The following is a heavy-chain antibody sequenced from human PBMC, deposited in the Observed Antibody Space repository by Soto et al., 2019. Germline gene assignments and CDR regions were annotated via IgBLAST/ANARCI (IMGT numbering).Heavy chain of an antibody. J-gene: IGHJ5*02. CDR2: IHGGGAGT. V-gene: IGHV3-23*01. D-gene: IGHD6-19*01. CDR1: GFTFRNYA. Sequence: EVQLLESGGGLVQPGGSLRLSCAASGFTFRNYAMSWVRQAPGKGLEWVSSIHGGGAGTYYADSVKGRFTVSRDDSKEKLYLQMSSRTVDDTAVYYCAKDAVARNGDWDWFDPWGQGTLVTVAS. CDR3: AKDAVARNGDWDWFDP.